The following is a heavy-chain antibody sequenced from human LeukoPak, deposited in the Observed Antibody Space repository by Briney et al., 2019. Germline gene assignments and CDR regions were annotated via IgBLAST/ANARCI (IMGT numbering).Heavy chain of an antibody. CDR3: ARAQTYGDSRLLLDY. J-gene: IGHJ4*02. D-gene: IGHD4-17*01. Sequence: GGSLRLSCAASGFTFSSYGMSWVRQAPGKGLEWVSGINWNGGSTGYADSVEGRFTISRDNAKNSQYLQMNSLRVEDTALYYCARAQTYGDSRLLLDYWGQGTLVTVSS. CDR1: GFTFSSYG. CDR2: INWNGGST. V-gene: IGHV3-20*04.